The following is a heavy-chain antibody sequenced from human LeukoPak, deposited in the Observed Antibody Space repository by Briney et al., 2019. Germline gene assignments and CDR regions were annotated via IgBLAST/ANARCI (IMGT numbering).Heavy chain of an antibody. CDR2: INSDGSST. CDR3: ARDPWASPQFSDAFDI. Sequence: GGSLRLSCVASGFTFDNSAMHWVRQAPGKGLEWVSRINSDGSSTSYADSVKGRFTISRDNAKNTLYLQMNSLRAEDTAVYYCARDPWASPQFSDAFDIWGQGTMVTVSS. V-gene: IGHV3-74*01. D-gene: IGHD5-24*01. J-gene: IGHJ3*02. CDR1: GFTFDNSA.